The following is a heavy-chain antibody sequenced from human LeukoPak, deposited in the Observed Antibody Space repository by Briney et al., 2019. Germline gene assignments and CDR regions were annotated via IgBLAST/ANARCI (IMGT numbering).Heavy chain of an antibody. V-gene: IGHV4-59*01. D-gene: IGHD6-13*01. CDR1: GGSISSYY. CDR3: ARGTSSTYFYYYGMDV. J-gene: IGHJ6*02. CDR2: ISYSGST. Sequence: SETLSLTCTVSGGSISSYYWSWIRQPPGKGLEWIGYISYSGSTNYNPSLKSRVTISVDTSKNQFSLKLSSVTAADTAVYYCARGTSSTYFYYYGMDVWGQGTTVTVSS.